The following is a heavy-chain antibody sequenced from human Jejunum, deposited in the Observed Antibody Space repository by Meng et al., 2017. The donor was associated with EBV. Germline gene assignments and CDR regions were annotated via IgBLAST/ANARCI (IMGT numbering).Heavy chain of an antibody. Sequence: EVELLGSGGDLVQPGGSLRLSWGATGYTFSRHAMSWVRQAPGKGLEWVSYISGSGGSTYYTDSVKGRFTISRDNSKDTLYLQMNSLRAEDTAVYYCTNSPSGEYLLDYWGQGTLVTVSS. D-gene: IGHD2/OR15-2a*01. CDR3: TNSPSGEYLLDY. CDR2: ISGSGGST. CDR1: GYTFSRHA. J-gene: IGHJ4*02. V-gene: IGHV3-23*01.